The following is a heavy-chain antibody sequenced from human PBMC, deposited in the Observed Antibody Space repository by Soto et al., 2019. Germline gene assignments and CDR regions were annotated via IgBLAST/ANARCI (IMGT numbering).Heavy chain of an antibody. CDR2: IYNGGIT. Sequence: QVQLHGSGPGLVEPSQTLSLTCTVSGASITSDKSYCWAWVRQSPEKGLEWIGHIYNGGITYHNPSLNSRASISVDTSKNQFSLRLNSVSAADTAVYYCTKGPSGDKVDYWGQGILVTVSS. CDR3: TKGPSGDKVDY. V-gene: IGHV4-30-4*01. J-gene: IGHJ4*02. D-gene: IGHD7-27*01. CDR1: GASITSDKSY.